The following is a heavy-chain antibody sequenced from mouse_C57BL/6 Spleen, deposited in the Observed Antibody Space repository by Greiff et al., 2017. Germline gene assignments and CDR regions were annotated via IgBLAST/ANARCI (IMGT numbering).Heavy chain of an antibody. CDR2: ISYSGST. Sequence: VQLQESGPGLAKPSQTLSLTCSVTGYSITSDYWNWIRKFPGNKLEYMGYISYSGSTYYNPSLKSRISITRDTSKNQYYLQLNSVTTEDTATYYCARRAIDYYGSSYAMDYWGQGTSVTVSS. J-gene: IGHJ4*01. CDR1: GYSITSDY. CDR3: ARRAIDYYGSSYAMDY. V-gene: IGHV3-8*01. D-gene: IGHD1-1*01.